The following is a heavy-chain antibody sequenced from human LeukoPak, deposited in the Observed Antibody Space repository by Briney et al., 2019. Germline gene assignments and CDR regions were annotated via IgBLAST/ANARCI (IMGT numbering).Heavy chain of an antibody. CDR1: GYTFTGYY. CDR2: INPNSGGT. Sequence: ASVKVSCKASGYTFTGYYMHWVRQAPGQGLEWMGWINPNSGGTNYAQKFQGRVTMTRDTSISTAYMELSRLRSDDTAVYYCARDRGAMIVVVTQAYYFDYWGQGTLVTVSS. D-gene: IGHD3-22*01. J-gene: IGHJ4*02. CDR3: ARDRGAMIVVVTQAYYFDY. V-gene: IGHV1-2*02.